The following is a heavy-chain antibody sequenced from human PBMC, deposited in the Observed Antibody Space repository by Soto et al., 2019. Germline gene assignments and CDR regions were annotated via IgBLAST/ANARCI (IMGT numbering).Heavy chain of an antibody. CDR3: ARDTAFVACGFFDH. Sequence: PGGSLRLSCAASGFTFSDYYMSWIRQAPGKGLEWLSHISDSGSTINYADSVKGRFTISRDNAKNSLYLHMSNLRADDTAVYYCARDTAFVACGFFDHWGQGILVTVSS. D-gene: IGHD5-12*01. CDR2: ISDSGSTI. CDR1: GFTFSDYY. J-gene: IGHJ5*02. V-gene: IGHV3-11*01.